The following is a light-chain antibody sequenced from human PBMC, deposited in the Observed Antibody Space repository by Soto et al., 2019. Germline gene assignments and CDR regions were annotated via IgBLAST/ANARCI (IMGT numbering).Light chain of an antibody. CDR3: QQFNTYPII. Sequence: AIQLTQSPSSLSASVGDRVTITCRASQDIRGALAWYQQQPGKPPKLLIFDVSTLQSGVPSRFSGSGSGTDFTLTISSLQPEDFATYYCQQFNTYPIIVGQGTRLEIK. CDR2: DVS. J-gene: IGKJ5*01. CDR1: QDIRGA. V-gene: IGKV1-13*02.